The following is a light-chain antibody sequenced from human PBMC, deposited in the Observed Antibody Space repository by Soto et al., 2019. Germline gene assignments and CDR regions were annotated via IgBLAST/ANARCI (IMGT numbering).Light chain of an antibody. CDR2: GAS. Sequence: EIVMTQSPATLSVSPGERATLSCRASQSVSSNLAWYPQKPGQAPRLLIYGASTRATGIPARFSGSGSGTEFTLTISSLQSEDFAVYYCQQYNNWPPGVSLTFGGGTKVEIK. V-gene: IGKV3-15*01. CDR3: QQYNNWPPGVSLT. J-gene: IGKJ4*01. CDR1: QSVSSN.